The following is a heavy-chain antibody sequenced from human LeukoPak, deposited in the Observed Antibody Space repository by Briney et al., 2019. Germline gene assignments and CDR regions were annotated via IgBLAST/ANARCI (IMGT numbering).Heavy chain of an antibody. CDR2: IYYSGST. D-gene: IGHD3-22*01. J-gene: IGHJ5*02. V-gene: IGHV4-59*01. CDR3: ARDRGRYYDSSGYYVRFDP. CDR1: GGSISSYY. Sequence: ASETLSLTCTVSGGSISSYYWSWIRQPPGKGLEWIGYIYYSGSTNYNPSLKSRVTISVDTSKNQFSLKLSSVTAADTAVYYCARDRGRYYDSSGYYVRFDPWGQGTLVTVSS.